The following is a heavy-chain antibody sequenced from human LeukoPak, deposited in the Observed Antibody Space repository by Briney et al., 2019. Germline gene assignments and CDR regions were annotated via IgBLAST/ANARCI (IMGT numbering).Heavy chain of an antibody. D-gene: IGHD4-17*01. Sequence: GGSLRLSCVASGIAFRNYAMTWVRQAPGKGLEWVSSITGSGTTTRYAHSVKGRLTISRDNAVGSMYLQLNSLSAEDTAVYYCGIDPNGDYIGAFDFWGQGTKVTASS. CDR3: GIDPNGDYIGAFDF. J-gene: IGHJ3*01. CDR2: ITGSGTTT. CDR1: GIAFRNYA. V-gene: IGHV3-23*01.